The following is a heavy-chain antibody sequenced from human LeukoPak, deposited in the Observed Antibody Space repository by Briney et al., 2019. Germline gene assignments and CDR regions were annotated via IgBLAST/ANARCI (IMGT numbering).Heavy chain of an antibody. Sequence: GGSLRLSCAASGFTFSSYGMHWVRQAPGKGLEWVAFIRYDGSNKYYAASVKGRFTISRDISKNAVYLQMNSLRAEDTAVYYCARDSYGDANFDSWGQGTLVTVSS. V-gene: IGHV3-30*02. CDR1: GFTFSSYG. D-gene: IGHD4-17*01. J-gene: IGHJ4*02. CDR3: ARDSYGDANFDS. CDR2: IRYDGSNK.